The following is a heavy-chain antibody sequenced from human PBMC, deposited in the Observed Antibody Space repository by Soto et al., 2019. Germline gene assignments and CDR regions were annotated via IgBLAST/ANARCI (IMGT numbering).Heavy chain of an antibody. CDR1: GDTFTNFG. D-gene: IGHD3-10*01. V-gene: IGHV1-18*01. J-gene: IGHJ5*02. CDR2: IATYNTNR. Sequence: ASVKVSCKTSGDTFTNFGLSWVRQAPGQGLEWMGWIATYNTNRNYAQKFQGRLTLTTDTSTSTAYMELKSLEYDDTAVYYCARVLRGVVNSFEPWPQATLVTVSS. CDR3: ARVLRGVVNSFEP.